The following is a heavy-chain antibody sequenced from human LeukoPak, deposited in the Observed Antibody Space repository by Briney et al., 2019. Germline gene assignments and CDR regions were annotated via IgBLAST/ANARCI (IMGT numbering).Heavy chain of an antibody. D-gene: IGHD1-26*01. CDR3: ARDEVGGSYAY. CDR1: GFTFRSYW. CDR2: IKQDGSET. J-gene: IGHJ4*02. Sequence: GGSLRLSCAASGFTFRSYWMTWVRQSPGKGLEWVANIKQDGSETYHVDSVKGRFTICRDNAKNSLYLQMSSLRAEDTAVYYCARDEVGGSYAYWGQGTLVTVSS. V-gene: IGHV3-7*01.